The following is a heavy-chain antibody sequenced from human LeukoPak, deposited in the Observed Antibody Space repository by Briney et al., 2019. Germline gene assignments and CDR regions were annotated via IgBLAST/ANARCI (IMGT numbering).Heavy chain of an antibody. Sequence: SETLSLTCTVSGGSISSSSSYWGWIRQPPGKGLKWIGSIYYSGSTYYNPSLKSRVTISVDTSKNQFSLKLSSVTAADTAVYYCARALLPWDTAMVPNFDYWGQGTLVTVSS. CDR2: IYYSGST. CDR1: GGSISSSSSY. D-gene: IGHD5-18*01. V-gene: IGHV4-39*01. J-gene: IGHJ4*02. CDR3: ARALLPWDTAMVPNFDY.